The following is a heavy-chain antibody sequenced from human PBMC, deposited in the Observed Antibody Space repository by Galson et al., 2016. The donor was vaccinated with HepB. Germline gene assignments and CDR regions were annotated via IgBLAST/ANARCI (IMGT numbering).Heavy chain of an antibody. D-gene: IGHD6-13*01. Sequence: SLRLSCAATGFSVSSDYMSWVRQAPGKGLECVSVIYSGERTFYADSVKGRFTISRDYSKNTLYLQMINLRAEDTAMYFCAWQQLAGFDYWGQGTLVTVPS. CDR2: IYSGERT. V-gene: IGHV3-53*01. J-gene: IGHJ4*02. CDR3: AWQQLAGFDY. CDR1: GFSVSSDY.